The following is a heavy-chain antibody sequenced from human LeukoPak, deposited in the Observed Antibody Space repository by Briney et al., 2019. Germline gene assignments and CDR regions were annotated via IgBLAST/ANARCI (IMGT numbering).Heavy chain of an antibody. CDR3: ARLYYYVSGTYSRYFDY. CDR2: IYSGGTT. J-gene: IGHJ4*02. V-gene: IGHV3-53*01. CDR1: GFTVSSNY. D-gene: IGHD3-10*01. Sequence: PGGSLRLFCAASGFTVSSNYMTWVRQAPGKGLEWVSIIYSGGTTYYADSVKGRFTISRDNSKNTLYLQMNSLRAEDTAVYYCARLYYYVSGTYSRYFDYWGQGTLVTVSS.